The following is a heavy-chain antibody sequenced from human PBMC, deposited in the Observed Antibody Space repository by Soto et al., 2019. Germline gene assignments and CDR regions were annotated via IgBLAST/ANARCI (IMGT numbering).Heavy chain of an antibody. CDR1: GGSISSGDYY. CDR3: ARGVTYYDILTRVYPPYYFDY. CDR2: IYYSGST. J-gene: IGHJ4*02. V-gene: IGHV4-30-4*01. Sequence: SETLSLTCTVSGGSISSGDYYWSWIRQPPGKGLEWIGYIYYSGSTYYNPSLKSRVTISVDTSKNQFSLKLSSVTAADTAVYYCARGVTYYDILTRVYPPYYFDYWGQGTLVTVSS. D-gene: IGHD3-9*01.